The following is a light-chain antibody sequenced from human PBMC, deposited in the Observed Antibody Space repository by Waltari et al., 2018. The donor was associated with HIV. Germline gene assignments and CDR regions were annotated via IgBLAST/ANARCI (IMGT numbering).Light chain of an antibody. CDR3: QQYGTSPPYT. V-gene: IGKV3-20*01. CDR1: QSVTSIY. CDR2: GAS. J-gene: IGKJ2*01. Sequence: EIVLTQSPGTLSLSPGERATLSCRASQSVTSIYLAWFQQKPGQAPWLLIYGASNRATGIPDRFSGSGSGTEFTLTISRLEPEDFAVYYCQQYGTSPPYTFGQGTKLEI.